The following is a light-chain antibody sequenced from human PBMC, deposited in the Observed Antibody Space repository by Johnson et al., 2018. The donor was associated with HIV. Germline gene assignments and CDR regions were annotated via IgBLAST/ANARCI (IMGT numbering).Light chain of an antibody. CDR3: ATWDSSLTTGGV. Sequence: QSVLTQPPSVSAAPGQKVTISCSGSSSTIGNNFVSWYQVLPGTAPKLLIYKDNERPSGIPDRFSGSKSGTSATLGITGIQTGDEADYCCATWDSSLTTGGVFGSGTKVTVL. J-gene: IGLJ1*01. CDR1: SSTIGNNF. V-gene: IGLV1-51*02. CDR2: KDN.